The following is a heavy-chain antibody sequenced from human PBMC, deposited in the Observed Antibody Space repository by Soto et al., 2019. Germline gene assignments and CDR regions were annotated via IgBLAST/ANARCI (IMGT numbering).Heavy chain of an antibody. CDR2: IVPSDSDT. Sequence: GASQTISYKPPGYRYTTSRMGRFHQMHGKGLECMGIIVPSDSDTRYSPSCQGPGTSSVDKYISTAYVQWSSLKTSDTAMYFCARQIGNNYSYNGMDVCGQGTTVTVS. CDR1: GYRYTTSR. D-gene: IGHD3-10*01. J-gene: IGHJ6*02. CDR3: ARQIGNNYSYNGMDV. V-gene: IGHV5-51*07.